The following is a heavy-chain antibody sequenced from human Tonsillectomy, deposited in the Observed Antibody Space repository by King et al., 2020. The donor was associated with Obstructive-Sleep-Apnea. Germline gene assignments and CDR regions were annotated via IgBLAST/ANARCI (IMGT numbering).Heavy chain of an antibody. CDR1: GFSLSTXGVG. V-gene: IGHV2-5*02. CDR2: IYXDVDK. CDR3: AHXXYXNXXGWFDX. Sequence: TLKEXGPTLVKPTQTLTLTCTFSGFSLSTXGVGVGXIRQPPRKALXWXALIYXDVDKRXITALKRRLTITKYTPKNQVGLTMTNMXPVDTATTYRAHXXYXNXXGWFDXWXXXTXVXXSS. D-gene: IGHD2/OR15-2a*01. J-gene: IGHJ5*01.